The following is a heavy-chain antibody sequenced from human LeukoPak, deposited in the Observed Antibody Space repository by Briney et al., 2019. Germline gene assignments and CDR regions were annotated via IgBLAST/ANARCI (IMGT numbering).Heavy chain of an antibody. CDR1: GYTFTGYY. J-gene: IGHJ3*02. D-gene: IGHD3-10*01. Sequence: ASVKVSCKASGYTFTGYYMHWVRQAPGQGLEWMGWINPNSGGTNYAQDFHGRVTMATDTSTSTAYMELRSLRSDDTAGYYCARARYGSGSYDDAFDMWGQGTMVTVSS. CDR2: INPNSGGT. V-gene: IGHV1-2*02. CDR3: ARARYGSGSYDDAFDM.